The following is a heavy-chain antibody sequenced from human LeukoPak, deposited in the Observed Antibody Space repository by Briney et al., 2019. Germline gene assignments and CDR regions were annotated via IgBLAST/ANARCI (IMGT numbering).Heavy chain of an antibody. CDR1: GYTFTSYD. CDR3: AREGGHEQWLPYNWFDP. V-gene: IGHV1-8*01. D-gene: IGHD6-19*01. Sequence: ASVKVSCKASGYTFTSYDINWVRQATGQGLEWMGWMNPNSGNTSYAQKFQGRVTMTRDMSTSTVYMELSSLRSEDTAVYYCAREGGHEQWLPYNWFDPWGQGTLVTVSS. J-gene: IGHJ5*02. CDR2: MNPNSGNT.